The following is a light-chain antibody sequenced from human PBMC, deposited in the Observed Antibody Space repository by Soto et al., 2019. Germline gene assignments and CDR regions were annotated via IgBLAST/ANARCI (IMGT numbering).Light chain of an antibody. CDR3: QQYKILPLS. Sequence: DIQMIQSPSTLSASVGDRVTITCRASQTLSRWLAWYQQKPGKAPNLLIYEASILQGGVPSRFSGSGSGTEFTLTFSSLQPDDFATYYCQQYKILPLSFGGGTKVAIK. J-gene: IGKJ4*01. V-gene: IGKV1-5*03. CDR2: EAS. CDR1: QTLSRW.